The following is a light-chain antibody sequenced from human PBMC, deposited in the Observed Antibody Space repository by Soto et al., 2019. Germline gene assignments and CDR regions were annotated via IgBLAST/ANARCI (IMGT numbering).Light chain of an antibody. Sequence: EIVMTQSPATLSVSPGERATLSCRASQSVSSNLAWYQQKSGQAPRLLIYGASTRATGIPARFSGSGSGTEFTLTISSLQSEDFAVYFCQQFNNWPQTFGQGTKGDIK. CDR1: QSVSSN. CDR3: QQFNNWPQT. CDR2: GAS. J-gene: IGKJ1*01. V-gene: IGKV3-15*01.